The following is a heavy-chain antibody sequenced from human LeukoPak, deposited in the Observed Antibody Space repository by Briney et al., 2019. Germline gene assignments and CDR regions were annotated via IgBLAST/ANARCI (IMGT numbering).Heavy chain of an antibody. CDR2: IYTSGST. V-gene: IGHV4-61*02. CDR1: GGSISSGSYY. CDR3: ARDAGQDIVVVPAAIRSYYYYYMGV. Sequence: SQTLSLTCTVSGGSISSGSYYWSWIRQPAGKGLEWIGRIYTSGSTNYNPSLKSRVTISVDTSKNQFSLKLSSVTAADTAVYYCARDAGQDIVVVPAAIRSYYYYYMGVWGKGTTVTVSS. J-gene: IGHJ6*03. D-gene: IGHD2-2*02.